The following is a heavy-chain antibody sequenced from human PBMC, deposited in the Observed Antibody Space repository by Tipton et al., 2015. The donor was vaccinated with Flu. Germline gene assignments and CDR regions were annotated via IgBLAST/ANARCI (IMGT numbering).Heavy chain of an antibody. D-gene: IGHD3-22*01. CDR3: ARDSYYDSSGYYYYGMDV. CDR1: GGSISSYY. J-gene: IGHJ6*02. Sequence: LRLSCTVSGGSISSYYWSWIRQPAGKGLEWIGRIYTSGSTNYNPSLKSRVTMSVDTSKNQFSLKLSSVTAADTAVYYCARDSYYDSSGYYYYGMDVWGQGTTVTVSS. CDR2: IYTSGST. V-gene: IGHV4-4*07.